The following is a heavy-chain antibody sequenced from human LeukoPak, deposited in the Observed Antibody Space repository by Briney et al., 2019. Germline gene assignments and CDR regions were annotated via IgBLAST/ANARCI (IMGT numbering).Heavy chain of an antibody. D-gene: IGHD6-19*01. V-gene: IGHV4-59*01. CDR1: GGSTTSTY. J-gene: IGHJ4*02. CDR3: ARKVGSGWYFDY. CDR2: VYNTGST. Sequence: SETLSLTCTVPGGSTTSTYWSWIRQPPGERLEWIGYVYNTGSTNYNPHLKSRVTISVDTSKNQSSLKLSSVTAADTAVYYCARKVGSGWYFDYWGQGTLVTVSS.